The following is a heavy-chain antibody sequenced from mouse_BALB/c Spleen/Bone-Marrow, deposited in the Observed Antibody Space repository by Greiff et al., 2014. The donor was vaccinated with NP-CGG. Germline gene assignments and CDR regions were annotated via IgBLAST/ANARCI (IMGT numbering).Heavy chain of an antibody. CDR2: IAPGNGNT. J-gene: IGHJ3*01. D-gene: IGHD1-3*01. CDR1: GFNIKDAY. CDR3: VRSPGEVNY. Sequence: DVKLVESGAELVKPGASVKLSCTASGFNIKDAYMHWMKQRPEQGLEWIGRIAPGNGNTQYDPKFHGKATITADTSSNTAYLHLISLTSEDTAVHYCVRSPGEVNYWGQGTLVTVSA. V-gene: IGHV14-3*02.